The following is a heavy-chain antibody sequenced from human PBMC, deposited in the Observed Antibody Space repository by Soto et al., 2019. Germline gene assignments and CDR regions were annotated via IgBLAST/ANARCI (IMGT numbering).Heavy chain of an antibody. V-gene: IGHV1-18*01. CDR3: ARDRSSRSPTYYYYGMDV. Sequence: ASVKVSCKASGYTFTSYGISWVRQAPGQGLEWMGWISAYNGNTNYAQKLQGRVTMTTDTSTSTAYMELRSLRSDDTAVYYCARDRSSRSPTYYYYGMDVWGQGTTVTVSS. D-gene: IGHD6-13*01. CDR1: GYTFTSYG. J-gene: IGHJ6*02. CDR2: ISAYNGNT.